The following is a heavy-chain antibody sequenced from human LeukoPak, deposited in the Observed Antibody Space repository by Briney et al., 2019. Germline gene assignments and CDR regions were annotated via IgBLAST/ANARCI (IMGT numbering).Heavy chain of an antibody. CDR2: ISSSSSTI. Sequence: GGSLRLSCAASGFTFSSYSMNWVRQAPGKGLEWVSYISSSSSTIYYADSVKGRFTISRDNAKNSLYLQMNSLRAEDTAVYYCARDEYQLLVHSRCSYMDVWGKGTTVTVSS. J-gene: IGHJ6*03. D-gene: IGHD2-2*01. CDR1: GFTFSSYS. V-gene: IGHV3-48*01. CDR3: ARDEYQLLVHSRCSYMDV.